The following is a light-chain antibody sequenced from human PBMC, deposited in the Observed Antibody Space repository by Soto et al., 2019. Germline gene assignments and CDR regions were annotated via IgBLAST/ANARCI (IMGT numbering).Light chain of an antibody. CDR1: QSVSSN. Sequence: EIVMPQSPATLSVSPGERSTLSCRASQSVSSNLAWYQQKPGQAPRLLIYGASSRATGIPVRFSGSGSGTEFTLTISSLQSEDFAVYYCQQYNNWPLTFGQGTRLEI. CDR3: QQYNNWPLT. V-gene: IGKV3-15*01. CDR2: GAS. J-gene: IGKJ5*01.